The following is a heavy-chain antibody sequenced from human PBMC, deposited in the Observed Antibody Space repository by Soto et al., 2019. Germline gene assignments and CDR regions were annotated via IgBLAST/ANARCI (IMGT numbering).Heavy chain of an antibody. J-gene: IGHJ6*03. V-gene: IGHV1-8*01. Sequence: ASVKVSCKASGYTFTSYDINWVRQATGQGLEWMGWMNPNSGNTGYAQKFQGRVTMTRNTSISTAYMELSSLRSEDTAVYYCARGLDYDFWSGYYEPFYMAFWGKGTTVTVAS. CDR3: ARGLDYDFWSGYYEPFYMAF. CDR1: GYTFTSYD. CDR2: MNPNSGNT. D-gene: IGHD3-3*01.